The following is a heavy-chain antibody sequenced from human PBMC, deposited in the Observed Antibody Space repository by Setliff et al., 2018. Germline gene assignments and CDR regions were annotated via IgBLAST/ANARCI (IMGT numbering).Heavy chain of an antibody. D-gene: IGHD3-22*01. V-gene: IGHV4-4*02. CDR3: ARGKIRITMIVVPTGGAFDI. CDR2: INHSGST. Sequence: SETLSLTCAVSGGSISSSNWWSWVRQPPGKGLEWIGEINHSGSTNYNPSLKSRVTISVDTSKNQFSLKLSSVTAADTAVYYCARGKIRITMIVVPTGGAFDIWGQGTMVTVS. CDR1: GGSISSSNW. J-gene: IGHJ3*02.